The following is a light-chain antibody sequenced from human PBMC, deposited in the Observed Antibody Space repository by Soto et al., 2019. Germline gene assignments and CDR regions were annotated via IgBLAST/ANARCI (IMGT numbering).Light chain of an antibody. CDR3: AAWDDTLGGFYV. CDR1: NSNIGSNY. V-gene: IGLV1-47*02. Sequence: QSVLTQPPSVSEAPGLGVTISCSGSNSNIGSNYVYWYQQLPGAAPKLLIYSTNQRSSGVPDRFSAFKSGTSASLAISALRPEDEADYYCAAWDDTLGGFYVFGTGTKLTVL. CDR2: STN. J-gene: IGLJ1*01.